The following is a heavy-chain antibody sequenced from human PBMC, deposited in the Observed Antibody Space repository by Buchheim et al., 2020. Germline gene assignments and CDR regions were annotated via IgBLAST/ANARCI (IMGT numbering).Heavy chain of an antibody. CDR1: GFTFSRHG. CDR3: AKGRYCISTTCPAIGTDGMDV. CDR2: ISYDGNNK. Sequence: QVQVVESGGGVVQPGRSLRLSCAASGFTFSRHGMHWVRQAPGKGLEWVAVISYDGNNKNYADSVKGRFTISRATSKSTLYLQMNSLRAEDTAVYYCAKGRYCISTTCPAIGTDGMDVWGQGTT. V-gene: IGHV3-30*18. D-gene: IGHD2-2*01. J-gene: IGHJ6*02.